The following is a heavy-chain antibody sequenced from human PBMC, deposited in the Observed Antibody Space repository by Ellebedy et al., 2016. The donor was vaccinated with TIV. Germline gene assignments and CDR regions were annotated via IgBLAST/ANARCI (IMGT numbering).Heavy chain of an antibody. CDR1: GGSISSYY. Sequence: SETLSLXCTVSGGSISSYYWSWIRQPPGKGLEWIGYIYYSGSTNYNPSLKSRVTISVDTSKNQFSLKLSSVTAADTAVYYCAREGYYYYYYMDVWGKGTTVTVSS. J-gene: IGHJ6*03. V-gene: IGHV4-59*12. CDR3: AREGYYYYYYMDV. CDR2: IYYSGST.